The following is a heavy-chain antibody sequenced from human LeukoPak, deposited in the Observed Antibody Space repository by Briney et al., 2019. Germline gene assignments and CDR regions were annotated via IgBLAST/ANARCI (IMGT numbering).Heavy chain of an antibody. D-gene: IGHD2-15*01. CDR3: ARVGGSNYYYYGMDV. V-gene: IGHV4-61*01. Sequence: SETLSLTCTVSGGSVSSGSYYWSWIRQPPGKGLEWIGYIYYGENTNYNPSLKSRVTMSVDTSMNQFSLKLSSVTAADTAVYYCARVGGSNYYYYGMDVWGQGTTVTVSS. CDR2: IYYGENT. J-gene: IGHJ6*02. CDR1: GGSVSSGSYY.